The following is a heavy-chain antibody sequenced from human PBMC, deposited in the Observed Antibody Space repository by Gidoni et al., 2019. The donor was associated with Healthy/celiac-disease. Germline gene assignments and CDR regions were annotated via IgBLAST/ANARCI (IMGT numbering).Heavy chain of an antibody. CDR1: GSTFSSYA. CDR3: ARERTVTFFDY. J-gene: IGHJ4*02. CDR2: ISGSGGST. D-gene: IGHD4-4*01. Sequence: EVQLLESGGGLVQPGGSPRLSCAPSGSTFSSYAMSWVRQAPGKGLEWVSAISGSGGSTYYADSVKGRFTISRDNSKNTLYLQMNSLRAEDTAVYYCARERTVTFFDYWGQGTLVTVSS. V-gene: IGHV3-23*01.